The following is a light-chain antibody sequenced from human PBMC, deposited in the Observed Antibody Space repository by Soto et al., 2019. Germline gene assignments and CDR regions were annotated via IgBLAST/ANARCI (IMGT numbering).Light chain of an antibody. CDR3: HQYGGWPRT. J-gene: IGKJ1*01. CDR1: QSISSN. V-gene: IGKV3-15*01. Sequence: EIVMTQSPATLSVSPGERVTLSCRASQSISSNLAWYQQKPGQAPSLLFYGASTRASGVPARFSGSGSGTEFTLTISSLLSEDFAVYYCHQYGGWPRTFGQGTKVEI. CDR2: GAS.